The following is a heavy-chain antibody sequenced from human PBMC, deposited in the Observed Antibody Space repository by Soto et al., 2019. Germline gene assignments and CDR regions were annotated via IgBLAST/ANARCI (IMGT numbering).Heavy chain of an antibody. J-gene: IGHJ6*02. CDR3: ARDLTVTTLSYFYYGMDF. D-gene: IGHD4-4*01. V-gene: IGHV3-48*02. Sequence: AGSLRLGCAASGFTVRSSAVSWVRQAPGKGLEWVSYISSSSSTIYYADSVKGRFTISRDNAKNSLYLQMNSLRDEVTAVYYCARDLTVTTLSYFYYGMDFWGQGTRVTVSS. CDR2: ISSSSSTI. CDR1: GFTVRSSA.